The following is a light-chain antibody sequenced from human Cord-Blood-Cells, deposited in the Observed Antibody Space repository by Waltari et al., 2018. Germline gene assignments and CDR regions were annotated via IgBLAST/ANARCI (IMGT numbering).Light chain of an antibody. CDR2: DVS. V-gene: IGLV2-14*03. CDR1: SSYVGGYNY. J-gene: IGLJ1*01. Sequence: QSALTQPASVSGSPGQSITIPCTGTSSYVGGYNYVSLYQQHPGKAPKLMIYDVSNRPSGVSNRFSGSKSGNTASLTISGLQAEDEADYYCSSYTSSSTYVFGTGTKVTVL. CDR3: SSYTSSSTYV.